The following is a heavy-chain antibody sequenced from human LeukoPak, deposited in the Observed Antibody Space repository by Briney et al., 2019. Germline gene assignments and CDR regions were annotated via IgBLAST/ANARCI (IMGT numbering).Heavy chain of an antibody. CDR3: ASPLGGLGDYDTTLDYFDY. J-gene: IGHJ4*02. D-gene: IGHD3-22*01. CDR1: GFTFSSYA. Sequence: GGSLRLSCAASGFTFSSYAMHWVRQAPGKGLEWVAVISYDGSNKYYADSVKGRFTISRDNSKNTLYLQMNSLRAEDTAVYYCASPLGGLGDYDTTLDYFDYWGQGTLVTVPS. CDR2: ISYDGSNK. V-gene: IGHV3-30-3*01.